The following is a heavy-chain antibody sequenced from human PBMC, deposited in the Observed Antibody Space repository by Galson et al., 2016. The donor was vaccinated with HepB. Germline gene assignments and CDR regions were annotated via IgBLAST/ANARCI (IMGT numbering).Heavy chain of an antibody. J-gene: IGHJ3*02. CDR1: GFTFSSYW. CDR3: VRDFLWGEGADAFDI. V-gene: IGHV3-74*01. CDR2: INGDGRNT. D-gene: IGHD3-16*01. Sequence: SLRLSCAASGFTFSSYWMHWVRQSPGKGLVWVSRINGDGRNTNYADSVRGRFTISRDNAKNTVSLQMNSLRAEDTAIYYCVRDFLWGEGADAFDIWGQGTRVTVSS.